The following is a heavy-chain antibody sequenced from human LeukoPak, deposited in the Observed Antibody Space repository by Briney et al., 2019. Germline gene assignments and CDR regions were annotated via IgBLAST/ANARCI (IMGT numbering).Heavy chain of an antibody. CDR1: GSIXXNSYY. J-gene: IGHJ4*02. CDR3: XXXXXXXXXXXXXXXXNXXXXYDY. V-gene: IGHV4-39*07. Sequence: GSIXXNSYYWGWIRQPPXRGLEWIANIYYSGNTXCNPSLKSRVTISVDTSKKQFSLKLRSVTAADTAVYSXXXXXXXXXXXXXXXXXNXXXXYDYXGXGXLVTVSS. CDR2: IYYSGNT.